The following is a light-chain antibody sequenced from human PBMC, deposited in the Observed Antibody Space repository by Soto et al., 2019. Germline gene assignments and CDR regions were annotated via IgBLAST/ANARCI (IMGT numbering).Light chain of an antibody. J-gene: IGKJ1*01. CDR2: KAS. CDR3: QHYNSYSEA. CDR1: QSISNW. Sequence: DIQMTQSPSCLSASVGDRVTVACRASQSISNWLAWYQQKPGKAPKLLIYKASTLKSGVPSRFSGSGSGTEFTLTISSLQPDDFATYYCQHYNSYSEAFGQGTKWIS. V-gene: IGKV1-5*03.